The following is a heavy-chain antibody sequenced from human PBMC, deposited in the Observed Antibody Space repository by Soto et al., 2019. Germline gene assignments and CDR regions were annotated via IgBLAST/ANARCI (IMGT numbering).Heavy chain of an antibody. D-gene: IGHD1-1*01. CDR2: IYSGGAT. CDR3: ARDGTYNWV. J-gene: IGHJ4*02. CDR1: GFTVSNNY. Sequence: EVQLVESGGGLVHPGGSLRLSCAASGFTVSNNYMRWVRQAPGKGLEWVSLIYSGGATYYADSVKGRFPISRDNSKNTLDLQMNRLRAADTAVYYCARDGTYNWVGGQGILVTVSS. V-gene: IGHV3-66*01.